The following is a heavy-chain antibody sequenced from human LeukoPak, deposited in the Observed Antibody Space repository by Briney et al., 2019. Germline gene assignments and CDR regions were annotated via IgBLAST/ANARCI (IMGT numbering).Heavy chain of an antibody. D-gene: IGHD6-19*01. CDR2: IYPGDSDT. Sequence: GESLKISCKGSGYSFTCYWIGWVRQVPGKGLEGMGIIYPGDSDTRYSPSFQGPLPISADKSIRTAYLEWSSLKASDTGMYYCARLGVAVAGTKCFQHWGQGTLVTVSS. V-gene: IGHV5-51*01. CDR1: GYSFTCYW. CDR3: ARLGVAVAGTKCFQH. J-gene: IGHJ1*01.